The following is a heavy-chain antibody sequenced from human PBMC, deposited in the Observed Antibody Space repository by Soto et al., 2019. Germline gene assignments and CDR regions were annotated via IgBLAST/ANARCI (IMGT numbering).Heavy chain of an antibody. D-gene: IGHD5-12*01. J-gene: IGHJ4*02. Sequence: ASVKVSCKVSGYTLTELSMHWVRQAPGKGLEWMGGFDPEDGETIYAQKFQGRVTMTEDTSTDTAYMELSSLRSEDTAVYYCATWVVATRYRDYWGQGTLVTVSS. V-gene: IGHV1-24*01. CDR3: ATWVVATRYRDY. CDR1: GYTLTELS. CDR2: FDPEDGET.